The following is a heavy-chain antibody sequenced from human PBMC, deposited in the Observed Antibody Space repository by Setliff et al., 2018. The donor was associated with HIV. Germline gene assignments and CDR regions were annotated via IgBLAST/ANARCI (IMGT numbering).Heavy chain of an antibody. CDR1: GFPFSTYG. CDR2: IWYDGTNK. D-gene: IGHD1-26*01. V-gene: IGHV3-33*03. Sequence: GSLRLSCTTSGFPFSTYGMHWVRQAPGKGLESVAVIWYDGTNKRYGDSVKGRFTISRDNAKNSQYLLMSDLRAEDTAVYYCAAVFTGEPGRSLDYWGQGTPVTVSS. CDR3: AAVFTGEPGRSLDY. J-gene: IGHJ4*02.